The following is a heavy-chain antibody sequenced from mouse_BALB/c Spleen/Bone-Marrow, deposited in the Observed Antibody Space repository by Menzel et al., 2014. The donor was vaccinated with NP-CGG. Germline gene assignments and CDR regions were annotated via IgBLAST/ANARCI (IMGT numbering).Heavy chain of an antibody. D-gene: IGHD2-10*01. CDR1: GYSITSDYA. CDR2: ISYSGST. CDR3: ARATYYGNFFDY. V-gene: IGHV3-2*02. J-gene: IGHJ2*01. Sequence: ESGPGLVKPSQSLSLTCTVTGYSITSDYAWNWIRQFPRNKLEWMGYISYSGSTDYNPSLKSRISITRDTSKNQFFLQLNSVTTEDTATYYCARATYYGNFFDYWGQGTTLTVSS.